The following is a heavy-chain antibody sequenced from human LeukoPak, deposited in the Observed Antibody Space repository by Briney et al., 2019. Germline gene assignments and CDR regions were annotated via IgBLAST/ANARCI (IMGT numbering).Heavy chain of an antibody. CDR3: ARDLPEMATIIGAFDI. J-gene: IGHJ3*02. V-gene: IGHV3-53*01. Sequence: GGSLRLSCAASGFTVSSNYMSWVRQAPGKGLEWVSVIYSGGSTYYADSVKGRFTISRDNSKNTLYLQMNSLRAEDTAVYYCARDLPEMATIIGAFDIWGQGTMVTVSS. CDR2: IYSGGST. D-gene: IGHD5-24*01. CDR1: GFTVSSNY.